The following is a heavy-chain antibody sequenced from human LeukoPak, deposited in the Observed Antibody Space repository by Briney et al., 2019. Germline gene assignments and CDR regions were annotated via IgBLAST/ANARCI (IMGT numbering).Heavy chain of an antibody. D-gene: IGHD3-10*01. V-gene: IGHV3-20*04. Sequence: PGGSLRLSCAASGFTFDDYAMHWVRQAPGKGLEWVSGINWNGGSTGYADSVKGRFTISRGNAKNSLYLQMNSLRAEDTALYYCARGGWFGELLFDYWGQGTLVTVSS. J-gene: IGHJ4*02. CDR1: GFTFDDYA. CDR2: INWNGGST. CDR3: ARGGWFGELLFDY.